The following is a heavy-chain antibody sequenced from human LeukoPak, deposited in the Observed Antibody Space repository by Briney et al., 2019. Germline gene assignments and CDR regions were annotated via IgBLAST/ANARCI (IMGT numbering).Heavy chain of an antibody. J-gene: IGHJ3*02. Sequence: SETLSLTCAVYGGSFSGYYWSWIRQPPGKGLEWIGEINHRGSTNYSPSLKSRVTISVDTSKNQFSLRLSSVTATGTAVYYCARGLVGASTHDAFDIWGQGTMVTVSS. CDR3: ARGLVGASTHDAFDI. CDR2: INHRGST. CDR1: GGSFSGYY. V-gene: IGHV4-34*01. D-gene: IGHD1-26*01.